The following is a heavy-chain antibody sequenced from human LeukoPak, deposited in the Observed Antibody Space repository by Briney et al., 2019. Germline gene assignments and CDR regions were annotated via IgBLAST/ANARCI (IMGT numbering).Heavy chain of an antibody. Sequence: ASVKVSCKASGGTFSSYAISWVRQAPGQGLEWMGGIIPIFGTASYAQKFQGRVTITADESTSTAYLQWSSLKASDTAMYYCARGVGATLHSLVHYWGQGTLVTVSS. CDR2: IIPIFGTA. CDR1: GGTFSSYA. J-gene: IGHJ4*02. V-gene: IGHV1-69*13. CDR3: ARGVGATLHSLVHY. D-gene: IGHD1-26*01.